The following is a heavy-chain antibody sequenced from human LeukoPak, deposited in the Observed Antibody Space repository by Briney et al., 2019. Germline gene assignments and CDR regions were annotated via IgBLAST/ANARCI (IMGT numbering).Heavy chain of an antibody. V-gene: IGHV1-69*05. J-gene: IGHJ4*02. CDR2: IIPIFGTA. D-gene: IGHD1-26*01. CDR1: GGTFSSYA. CDR3: ARGGALDPYYFDY. Sequence: GASVKVSCKASGGTFSSYAISWVRQAPGQGLEWMGGIIPIFGTANYAQKFKGRVTITTDESTSTAYMELSSLRAEDTAVYYCARGGALDPYYFDYWGQGTLVTVSS.